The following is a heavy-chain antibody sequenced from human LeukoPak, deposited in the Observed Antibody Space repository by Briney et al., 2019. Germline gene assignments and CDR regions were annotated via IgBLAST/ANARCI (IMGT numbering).Heavy chain of an antibody. D-gene: IGHD1-14*01. CDR1: GFTFSSFS. CDR3: ARGVTTGHYYLDY. V-gene: IGHV3-48*02. J-gene: IGHJ4*02. Sequence: GGSLRLSCAASGFTFSSFSMNWVRQAPGKGLEWVSYMRSSTTTIYYADSVKGRFTTSRDNARNSLYLQMNSLRDEDTAVYYCARGVTTGHYYLDYWGQGTLVTVSS. CDR2: MRSSTTTI.